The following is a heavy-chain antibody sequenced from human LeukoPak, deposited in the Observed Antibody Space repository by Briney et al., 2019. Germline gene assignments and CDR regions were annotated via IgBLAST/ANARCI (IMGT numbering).Heavy chain of an antibody. CDR3: ARAAALGLDY. Sequence: SQTLSLTCTVSGGSISSGSYYWSWIRQPAGKGLEWIGRIYTSGSTNYNPSLKSRVTISVDTSKNQFSLRLSSVTAADTAVYYCARAAALGLDYWGQGTLVTVSS. J-gene: IGHJ4*02. CDR1: GGSISSGSYY. D-gene: IGHD6-13*01. V-gene: IGHV4-61*02. CDR2: IYTSGST.